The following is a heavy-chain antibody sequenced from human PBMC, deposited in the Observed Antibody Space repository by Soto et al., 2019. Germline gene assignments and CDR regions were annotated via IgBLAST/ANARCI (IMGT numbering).Heavy chain of an antibody. CDR1: GFTLSDYY. Sequence: GGSLRLSCAASGFTLSDYYMSWIRQAPGKGLEWVSHINWSGSYTNYADSVKGRFTISRDNAKNSLYLQMNSLRVEDTAVYYCATVVPAALFYYGMDVWGQGTTVTISS. CDR3: ATVVPAALFYYGMDV. D-gene: IGHD2-2*01. CDR2: INWSGSYT. J-gene: IGHJ6*02. V-gene: IGHV3-11*03.